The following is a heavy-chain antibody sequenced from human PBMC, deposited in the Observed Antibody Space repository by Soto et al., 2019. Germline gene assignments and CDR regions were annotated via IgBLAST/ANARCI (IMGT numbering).Heavy chain of an antibody. J-gene: IGHJ6*02. CDR1: GVTFSTCG. Sequence: GGSLRLSCAASGVTFSTCGMHWVRQAPGKGLEWVAVIWHDGINKYYADSVKGRFSISRDNSKNTLYLQMNSLRAEDTAVYYCARGYTGRYYYYGMDVWGQGTTVTVSS. CDR3: ARGYTGRYYYYGMDV. V-gene: IGHV3-33*01. D-gene: IGHD1-20*01. CDR2: IWHDGINK.